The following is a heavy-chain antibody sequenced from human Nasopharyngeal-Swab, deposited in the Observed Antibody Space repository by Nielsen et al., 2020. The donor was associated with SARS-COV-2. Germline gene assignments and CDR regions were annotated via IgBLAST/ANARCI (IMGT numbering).Heavy chain of an antibody. D-gene: IGHD5-18*01. CDR1: GFTFSSYA. CDR3: AKISGYGFRYPNN. CDR2: ISGSGGST. V-gene: IGHV3-23*01. J-gene: IGHJ4*02. Sequence: GESLKISCAASGFTFSSYAMSWVRQAPGKGLEWVSAISGSGGSTYYANSVKGRFTISRDNSKNTLYMQMNSLRAEDTAVYFCAKISGYGFRYPNNWGQGTLVTVSS.